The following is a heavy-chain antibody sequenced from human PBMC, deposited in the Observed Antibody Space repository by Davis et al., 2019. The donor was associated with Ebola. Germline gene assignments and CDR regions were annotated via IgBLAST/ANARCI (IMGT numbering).Heavy chain of an antibody. CDR1: GFTFSSYS. CDR2: ISSRSRTI. Sequence: GESLKISCAASGFTFSSYSMSWVRQAPGKGLEWVSYISSRSRTIHYADSVKGRFTISRDNAKNSLYLQMNSLRAEDTAVYYCAGGKGAVAGRYYYYGMDVWGKGTTVTVSS. CDR3: AGGKGAVAGRYYYYGMDV. V-gene: IGHV3-48*04. D-gene: IGHD6-19*01. J-gene: IGHJ6*04.